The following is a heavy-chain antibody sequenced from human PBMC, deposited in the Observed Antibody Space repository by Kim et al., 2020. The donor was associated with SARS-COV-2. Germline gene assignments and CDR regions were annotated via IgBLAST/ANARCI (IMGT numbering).Heavy chain of an antibody. V-gene: IGHV3-49*03. CDR2: IRSKTCDATT. CDR3: TRYRYFYWLCIDY. CDR1: GFTFGDYS. J-gene: IGHJ4*02. D-gene: IGHD3-9*01. Sequence: GGSLRLSCAASGFTFGDYSMSWFRQAPGKGLEWVGFIRSKTCDATTEYAASVKGRFTISSDDSKSIAYLQMNSLKTEDTAVYYCTRYRYFYWLCIDYCGQGTLVTVSS.